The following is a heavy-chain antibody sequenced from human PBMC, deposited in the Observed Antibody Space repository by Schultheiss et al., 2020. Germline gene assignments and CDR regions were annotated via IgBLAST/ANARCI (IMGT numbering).Heavy chain of an antibody. Sequence: SQTLSLTCTVSGGSISSYYWSWIRQPPGKGLEWIGYIYYSGSTYYNPSLKSRVTISVDTSKNQFSLKLSSVTASDTAVYYCARGGWPNYFDYWGQGTLVTVYS. CDR1: GGSISSYY. D-gene: IGHD6-19*01. CDR3: ARGGWPNYFDY. J-gene: IGHJ4*02. V-gene: IGHV4-59*08. CDR2: IYYSGST.